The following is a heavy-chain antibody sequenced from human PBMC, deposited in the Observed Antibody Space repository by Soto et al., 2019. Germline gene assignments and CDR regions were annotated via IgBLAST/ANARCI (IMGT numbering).Heavy chain of an antibody. J-gene: IGHJ3*02. CDR1: GYTFTDYY. CDR2: INPNSGDT. CDR3: ARGPRHGAFDI. Sequence: QVQLAQSGAEVKNPGASVKVSCKASGYTFTDYYIHWLRQAPAQGLEWMGWINPNSGDTKYAQKFQGWATMTRDTSISTTYMELSRLTSDDTALYYCARGPRHGAFDIWGQGT. V-gene: IGHV1-2*04.